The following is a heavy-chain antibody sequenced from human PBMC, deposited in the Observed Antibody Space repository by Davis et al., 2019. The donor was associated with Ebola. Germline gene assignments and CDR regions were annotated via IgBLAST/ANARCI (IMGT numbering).Heavy chain of an antibody. Sequence: GSLRLSCTVSGDSISGYYWSWIRQSPGKGLEWIGYIYHTGSTNYKPTLRGRVTMSLDTSKWQFSLRLTSLTPADTAVYYCARGAGGAYSSFYFDSWGQGNLVTVSS. D-gene: IGHD1-26*01. V-gene: IGHV4-59*01. CDR3: ARGAGGAYSSFYFDS. CDR1: GDSISGYY. J-gene: IGHJ4*02. CDR2: IYHTGST.